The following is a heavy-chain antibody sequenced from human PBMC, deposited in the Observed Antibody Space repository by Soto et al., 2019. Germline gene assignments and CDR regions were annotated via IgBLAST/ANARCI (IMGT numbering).Heavy chain of an antibody. Sequence: GGSLRLSCAASGFTFSSYAMHWVRQAPGKGLEWVAVISYDGSNKYYADSVKGRFTISRDNSKNTLYLQMNSLRAEDTAVYYCARVATGVTGTDNWYFDLWGRGTLVTVSS. D-gene: IGHD1-7*01. CDR2: ISYDGSNK. CDR1: GFTFSSYA. V-gene: IGHV3-30*04. J-gene: IGHJ2*01. CDR3: ARVATGVTGTDNWYFDL.